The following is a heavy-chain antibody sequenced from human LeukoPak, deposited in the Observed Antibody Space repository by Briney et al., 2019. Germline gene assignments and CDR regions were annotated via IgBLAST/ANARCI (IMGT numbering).Heavy chain of an antibody. CDR2: ISAYNGNT. D-gene: IGHD3-16*01. V-gene: IGHV1-18*01. J-gene: IGHJ4*02. CDR3: AREGRDAYNFDY. CDR1: GYTLTSYG. Sequence: ASVKVSCKASGYTLTSYGISWARQAPGQGLEWMGWISAYNGNTRYAQKLQGRVTMTTDSSTSTAYMELRSLRSDDTAVYYCAREGRDAYNFDYWGQGTLVTVSS.